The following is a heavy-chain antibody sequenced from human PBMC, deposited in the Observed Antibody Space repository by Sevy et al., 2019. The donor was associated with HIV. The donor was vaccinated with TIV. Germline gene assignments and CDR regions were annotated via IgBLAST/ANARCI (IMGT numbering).Heavy chain of an antibody. V-gene: IGHV1-46*01. CDR2: IDLSAGNA. CDR3: VRADPAKHFDS. CDR1: GDTFTNDY. J-gene: IGHJ4*02. Sequence: ASVKVSCKPSGDTFTNDYMHWVRQAPGQGLEWMGIIDLSAGNASYEEKFQGRVTIAWDTSTSTLYMDLSSLRSEDTAVYYCVRADPAKHFDSWGQGTLVTVSS.